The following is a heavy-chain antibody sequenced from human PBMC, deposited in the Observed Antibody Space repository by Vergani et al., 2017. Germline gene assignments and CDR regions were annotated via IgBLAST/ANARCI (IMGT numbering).Heavy chain of an antibody. CDR1: GATFRSNT. CDR2: IIPVLGKT. CDR3: ARDPRVYGCEPEDYYYGMDV. Sequence: QVQLVQSGAEVKKPGSSVKVSCKASGATFRSNTISWVRQVPGQGIEWMGRIIPVLGKTKYEQDFQGRLTITADTSTSTAYMELTSLSSQDTAVYYCARDPRVYGCEPEDYYYGMDVWGQGTTVTVSS. J-gene: IGHJ6*02. D-gene: IGHD2-8*01. V-gene: IGHV1-69*08.